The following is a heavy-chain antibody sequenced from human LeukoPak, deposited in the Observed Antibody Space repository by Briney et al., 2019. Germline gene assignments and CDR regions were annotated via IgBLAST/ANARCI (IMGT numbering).Heavy chain of an antibody. J-gene: IGHJ4*02. CDR2: ISSSSSYV. CDR1: GFTFSTYS. V-gene: IGHV3-21*01. Sequence: GGSLRLSCAASGFTFSTYSMIWVRQAPGKGLEWVSSISSSSSYVYYADSVQGRFTISRDNAKNSLFLQMNSLRAEDTAVYYCARDLGYGDYYFFDYWGQGTLVTVSS. D-gene: IGHD4-17*01. CDR3: ARDLGYGDYYFFDY.